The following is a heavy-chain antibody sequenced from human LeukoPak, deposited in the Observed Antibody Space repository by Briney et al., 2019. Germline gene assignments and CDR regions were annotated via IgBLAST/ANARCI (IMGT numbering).Heavy chain of an antibody. CDR1: GFTFSTYG. CDR2: ISYDGSNK. D-gene: IGHD3-9*01. CDR3: AKQGRDWLRDYYYYMDV. V-gene: IGHV3-30*18. Sequence: GGSLRLSCAASGFTFSTYGMHWVRQAPGKGLEWVALISYDGSNKYYADSVKGRFTISRDNSENTLYLQMNSLRVEDTAVYYCAKQGRDWLRDYYYYMDVWGKGTTVTISS. J-gene: IGHJ6*03.